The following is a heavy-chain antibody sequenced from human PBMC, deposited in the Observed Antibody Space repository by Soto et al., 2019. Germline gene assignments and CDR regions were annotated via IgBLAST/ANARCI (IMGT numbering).Heavy chain of an antibody. CDR1: GFTFSSYG. CDR2: ISYDGSNK. V-gene: IGHV3-30*18. D-gene: IGHD2-2*01. Sequence: PGGSLRLSCAASGFTFSSYGMHWVRQAPGKGLEWVAVISYDGSNKYYADSVKGRFTISRDNSKNTLYLQMNSLRAEDTAVYYCAKDRRSTSAANYFGMDVWGQGTTVTVSS. J-gene: IGHJ6*02. CDR3: AKDRRSTSAANYFGMDV.